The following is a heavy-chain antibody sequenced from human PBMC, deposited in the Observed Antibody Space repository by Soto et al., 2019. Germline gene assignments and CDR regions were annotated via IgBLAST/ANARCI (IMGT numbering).Heavy chain of an antibody. J-gene: IGHJ5*02. Sequence: QITLKESGPTLVKPTQTLTLTCTFSGFSLSTSGVGVGWIRQPPGKALEWLALIYWDDDKRYSPSLKSRLTITKDTSKNQVVLTMTNMDPVDTATYYCAHRRTFWSGPPEGLDPWGPGTLVTVSS. CDR2: IYWDDDK. V-gene: IGHV2-5*02. CDR1: GFSLSTSGVG. CDR3: AHRRTFWSGPPEGLDP. D-gene: IGHD3-3*01.